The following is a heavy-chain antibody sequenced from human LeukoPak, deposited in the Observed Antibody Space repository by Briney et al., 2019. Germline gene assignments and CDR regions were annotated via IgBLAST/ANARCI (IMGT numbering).Heavy chain of an antibody. CDR2: FYPEHGET. CDR1: GYTLTELS. V-gene: IGHV1-24*01. D-gene: IGHD3-22*01. CDR3: ATALYDSSGYSYYFDY. Sequence: ASVKVSCKVSGYTLTELSMHWVRQAPGKGLEWMGGFYPEHGETIYAQKFQGRVTMTEDTSTDTAYMELSSLRSEDMAVYYCATALYDSSGYSYYFDYWGQGTLVTVSS. J-gene: IGHJ4*02.